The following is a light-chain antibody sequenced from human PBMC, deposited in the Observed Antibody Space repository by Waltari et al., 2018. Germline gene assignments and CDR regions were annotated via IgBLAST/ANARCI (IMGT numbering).Light chain of an antibody. CDR3: QQRNNYPIT. J-gene: IGKJ5*01. CDR2: TAS. V-gene: IGKV1-9*01. CDR1: QGISTH. Sequence: DIQLTQSPSSLSASVGYRVLITSRASQGISTHLAWYQQKPGNAPKPLIYTASTLQSGVPSRFIGSGSGTEFTLTISSLQPEDFAAYYCQQRNNYPITFGQETRLEI.